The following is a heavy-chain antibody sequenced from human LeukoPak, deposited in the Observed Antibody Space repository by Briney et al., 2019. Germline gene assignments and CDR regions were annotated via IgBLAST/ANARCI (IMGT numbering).Heavy chain of an antibody. J-gene: IGHJ4*02. D-gene: IGHD2-8*01. V-gene: IGHV4-59*01. Sequence: SETLSLTCTVSGGSISGYFLGWIRQPPGKGLEYIGNIHYTGSTNYSPSLKSRVTIAADTSKNQLSLRLSSVTAADTAVYYCARHSNGVTYPLDYWGQGTLVTVSS. CDR2: IHYTGST. CDR1: GGSISGYF. CDR3: ARHSNGVTYPLDY.